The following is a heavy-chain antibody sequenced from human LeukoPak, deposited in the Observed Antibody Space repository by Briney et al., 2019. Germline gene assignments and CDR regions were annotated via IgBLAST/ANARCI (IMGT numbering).Heavy chain of an antibody. CDR3: ARGSLTWDIVVVVAATEDY. D-gene: IGHD2-15*01. J-gene: IGHJ4*02. CDR2: INPNSGGT. Sequence: GASVKVSCKASGYTFTGYYMHWVRQAPGQGLEWMGRINPNSGGTNYAQKFQGRVTMTRDTSISTAYMELSRLRSDDTAVYYCARGSLTWDIVVVVAATEDYWGQGTLVTVSS. CDR1: GYTFTGYY. V-gene: IGHV1-2*06.